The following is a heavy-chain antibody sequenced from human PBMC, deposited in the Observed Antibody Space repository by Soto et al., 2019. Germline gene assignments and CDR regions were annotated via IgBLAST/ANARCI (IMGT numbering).Heavy chain of an antibody. CDR3: ARGLYGGNSVDY. D-gene: IGHD4-17*01. Sequence: ASVKVSCKASGGTFSSYAISWVRQAPGQGLEWMGGIIPILGTANYAQKFQGRVTITADESTSTAYMELSSLRSEDTAVYYCARGLYGGNSVDYWGQGTLVTVSS. CDR2: IIPILGTA. V-gene: IGHV1-69*13. J-gene: IGHJ4*02. CDR1: GGTFSSYA.